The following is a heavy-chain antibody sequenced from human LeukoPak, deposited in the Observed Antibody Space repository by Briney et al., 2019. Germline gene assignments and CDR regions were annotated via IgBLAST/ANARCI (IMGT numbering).Heavy chain of an antibody. CDR2: ISYDGSNK. CDR3: AKDLLYSDVWGSYRPNPLDY. Sequence: GGSLRLSCAASGFTFSSYGMHWVRQAPGKGLEWVAVISYDGSNKNYADSVKGRFTISRDNSKNTLYLQMNSLRAEDTAVYYCAKDLLYSDVWGSYRPNPLDYWGQGTLVTVSS. D-gene: IGHD3-16*02. J-gene: IGHJ4*02. CDR1: GFTFSSYG. V-gene: IGHV3-30*18.